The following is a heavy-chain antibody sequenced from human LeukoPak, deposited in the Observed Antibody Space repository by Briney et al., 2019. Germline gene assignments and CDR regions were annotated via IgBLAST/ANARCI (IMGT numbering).Heavy chain of an antibody. CDR2: IFYSGST. CDR1: GGSISTSNYY. D-gene: IGHD5-18*01. CDR3: ARGRRIYTYGDYFDY. J-gene: IGHJ4*02. Sequence: NPAETLSLTCTVSGGSISTSNYYWGWIRQPPGKGLEWIGNIFYSGSTYYSPSLRSRVTISLDTSRNQFSLKLNSVTAADTAVYYCARGRRIYTYGDYFDYWDQGTLVTVAS. V-gene: IGHV4-39*07.